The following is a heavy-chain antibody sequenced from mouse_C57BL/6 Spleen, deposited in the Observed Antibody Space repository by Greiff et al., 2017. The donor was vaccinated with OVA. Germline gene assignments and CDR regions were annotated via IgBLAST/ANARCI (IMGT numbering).Heavy chain of an antibody. CDR3: ARKGKLGYFDY. D-gene: IGHD4-1*01. V-gene: IGHV1-61*01. Sequence: QVQLQQPGAELVRPGSSVKLSCKASGYTFTSYWMDWVKQRPGQGLEWIGNIYPSDSETHYNQKFKDKATLTVDKSSSTAYMQLSSLTSEDSAVYDCARKGKLGYFDYWGKGTTLTVSS. J-gene: IGHJ2*01. CDR1: GYTFTSYW. CDR2: IYPSDSET.